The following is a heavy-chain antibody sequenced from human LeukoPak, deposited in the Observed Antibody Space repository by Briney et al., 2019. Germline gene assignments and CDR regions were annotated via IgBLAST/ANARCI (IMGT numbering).Heavy chain of an antibody. CDR1: GGSFSSGDYY. CDR2: IYYGGST. CDR3: ARGPGRIEYSGSYG. J-gene: IGHJ4*02. D-gene: IGHD1-26*01. Sequence: PSETLSLTCAVYGGSFSSGDYYWSWIRQPPGKGLEWIGYIYYGGSTYYNPSLKSRVTISVDTSKNQFSLKLSSVTAADTAVYYCARGPGRIEYSGSYGWGQGTLVTVSS. V-gene: IGHV4-30-4*01.